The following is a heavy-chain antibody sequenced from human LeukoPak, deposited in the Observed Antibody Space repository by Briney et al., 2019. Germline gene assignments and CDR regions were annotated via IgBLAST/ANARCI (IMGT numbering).Heavy chain of an antibody. Sequence: GASGKVSCKFAGYTLTELSMHWVRQAPGKGLGWMGGFDPEDGEAISSPKFQGRVTMTEDTSTDKAYMELSCLSSEDTAVSYCATDIPPVATLLRYYYYGMDVWGQGTTVTVSS. CDR1: GYTLTELS. V-gene: IGHV1-24*01. CDR2: FDPEDGEA. D-gene: IGHD5-12*01. J-gene: IGHJ6*02. CDR3: ATDIPPVATLLRYYYYGMDV.